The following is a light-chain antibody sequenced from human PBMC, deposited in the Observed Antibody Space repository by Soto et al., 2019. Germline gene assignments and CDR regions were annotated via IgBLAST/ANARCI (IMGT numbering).Light chain of an antibody. J-gene: IGLJ1*01. CDR1: ISYIFVYNY. Sequence: QSSLAHPASVSRSPGHSITISCAGTISYIFVYNYASCYQQHPVTAPKVIIYEVSNRPSGVSNRFSWSKSFNTASLKISGLKAEDEADYYCSSFTISRTLYVFGSGTKVTVL. CDR3: SSFTISRTLYV. V-gene: IGLV2-14*01. CDR2: EVS.